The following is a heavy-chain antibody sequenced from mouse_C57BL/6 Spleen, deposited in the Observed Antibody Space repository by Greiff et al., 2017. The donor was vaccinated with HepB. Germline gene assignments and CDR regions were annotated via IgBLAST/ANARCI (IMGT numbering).Heavy chain of an antibody. J-gene: IGHJ4*01. Sequence: QVQLQQPGAELVKPGASVKLSCKASGYTFTSYWMHWVKQRPGQGLEWIGMIHPNSGSTNYDEKFKSKATLTVDKSSSTAYMQLSSLTSEDSAVYYCARGDGYHRIGDYWGQGTSVTVSS. D-gene: IGHD2-3*01. V-gene: IGHV1-64*01. CDR2: IHPNSGST. CDR1: GYTFTSYW. CDR3: ARGDGYHRIGDY.